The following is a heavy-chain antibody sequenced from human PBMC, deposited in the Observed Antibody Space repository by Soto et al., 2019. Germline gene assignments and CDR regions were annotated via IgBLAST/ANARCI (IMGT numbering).Heavy chain of an antibody. D-gene: IGHD3-22*01. CDR2: IYYSGST. J-gene: IGHJ5*02. CDR1: GGSISSGGYY. V-gene: IGHV4-31*03. Sequence: QVQLQESGPGLVKPSQTLSLTCTVSGGSISSGGYYWSWIRQHPGKGLEWIGYIYYSGSTYYNPSLKSRVTISVDTSKNQFSLKLSSVTAADTAVYYCARAYYDRSGYSPPWWFDPWGQGTLVTVSS. CDR3: ARAYYDRSGYSPPWWFDP.